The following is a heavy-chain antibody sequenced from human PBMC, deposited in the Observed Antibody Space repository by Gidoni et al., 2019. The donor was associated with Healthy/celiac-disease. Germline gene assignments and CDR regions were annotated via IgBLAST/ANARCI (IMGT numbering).Heavy chain of an antibody. D-gene: IGHD2-15*01. CDR3: ARDDYYCSGGSCPFDY. Sequence: EVQLVESGGGLVQPGGSLRLSCAASGFTFSSYSMNWVRQAPGKGLEWVSYISSSSSTIYYADSVKGRFTISRDNAKNSLYLQMNSLRDEDTAVYYCARDDYYCSGGSCPFDYWGQGTLVTVSS. J-gene: IGHJ4*02. CDR1: GFTFSSYS. V-gene: IGHV3-48*02. CDR2: ISSSSSTI.